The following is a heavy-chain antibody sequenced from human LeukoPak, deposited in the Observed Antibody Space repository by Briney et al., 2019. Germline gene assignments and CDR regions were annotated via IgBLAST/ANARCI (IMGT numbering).Heavy chain of an antibody. D-gene: IGHD6-19*01. Sequence: GGSLRLSCEASGFTFIAYAMRWVRQSSGKGLESVSVISAGGDTAYYADSVKGRFTISRDNSKNTLYLQMNSPRAEDTAVYYCACSGWYRGYWGQGTLVTVSS. V-gene: IGHV3-23*01. CDR3: ACSGWYRGY. CDR1: GFTFIAYA. CDR2: ISAGGDTA. J-gene: IGHJ4*02.